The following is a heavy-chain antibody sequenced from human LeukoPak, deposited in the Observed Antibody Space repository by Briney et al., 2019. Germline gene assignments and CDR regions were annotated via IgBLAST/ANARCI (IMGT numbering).Heavy chain of an antibody. Sequence: SETLSLTCTVSGDSIRNYYWSWVRQPAGKGLEWIGRIYASGSSNYNPSLKSRITMSVDTSKNQFSLKLSSVTAADTAVYYCARCLNTYYYNNSGYSPEHYYMDVWGKGTTVIVSS. J-gene: IGHJ6*03. V-gene: IGHV4-4*07. CDR3: ARCLNTYYYNNSGYSPEHYYMDV. D-gene: IGHD3-22*01. CDR1: GDSIRNYY. CDR2: IYASGSS.